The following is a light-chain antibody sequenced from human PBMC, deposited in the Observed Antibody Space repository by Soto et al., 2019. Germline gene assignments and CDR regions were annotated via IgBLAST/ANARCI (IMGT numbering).Light chain of an antibody. Sequence: QSVLTQPPSVSGAPGQRVTISCTGSNSNIGAGYDVHWYQQLPGTAPRLLMFDNTNRPSGVPGRFYGSKSGSAASLTIIGLQAEDEADYYCQSYDTSLSFWVFGGGTKVTVL. V-gene: IGLV1-40*01. CDR2: DNT. CDR3: QSYDTSLSFWV. CDR1: NSNIGAGYD. J-gene: IGLJ3*02.